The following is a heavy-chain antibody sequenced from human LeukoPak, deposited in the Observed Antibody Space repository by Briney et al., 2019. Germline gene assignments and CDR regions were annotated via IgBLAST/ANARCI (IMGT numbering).Heavy chain of an antibody. J-gene: IGHJ5*02. CDR3: AKFLGQPSRRWFDP. V-gene: IGHV3-53*01. CDR2: IYVDGST. D-gene: IGHD3-3*01. Sequence: PGGSLRLSCAASGFTVSSKHISWVRQAPGKGLEWVSVIYVDGSTYYVDSVRSRFTISRDNSKNTLFLQMNSLRAEDTAVYYCAKFLGQPSRRWFDPWGQGTLVTVSS. CDR1: GFTVSSKH.